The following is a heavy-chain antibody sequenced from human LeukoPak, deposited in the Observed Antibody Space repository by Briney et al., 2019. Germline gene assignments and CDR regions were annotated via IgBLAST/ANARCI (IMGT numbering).Heavy chain of an antibody. V-gene: IGHV3-23*01. D-gene: IGHD3-16*01. CDR3: AKMWRVGGVTTLDY. Sequence: QPGGSLRLSCAASGFTFSNAWMSWVRQAPGKGLEWVSSVSGSGNKTYYADSVKGRFTISRENSKDTLYLEMSSLRVDDTAVYYCAKMWRVGGVTTLDYWGQGTLVTVDS. CDR1: GFTFSNAW. J-gene: IGHJ4*02. CDR2: VSGSGNKT.